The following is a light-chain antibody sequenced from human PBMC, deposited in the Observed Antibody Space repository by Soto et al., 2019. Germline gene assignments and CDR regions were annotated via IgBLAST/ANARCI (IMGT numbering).Light chain of an antibody. Sequence: EIVMTQSPATLSVSPGERATLSCRASQSVSSNLAWYQQKPGQAPRLLIYGASTRATGIPARFSGSGSGTEFTLTISSLHSEDFAVYDCQQYNNWPPPLTFGGGTKVEIK. CDR3: QQYNNWPPPLT. CDR2: GAS. V-gene: IGKV3-15*01. J-gene: IGKJ4*01. CDR1: QSVSSN.